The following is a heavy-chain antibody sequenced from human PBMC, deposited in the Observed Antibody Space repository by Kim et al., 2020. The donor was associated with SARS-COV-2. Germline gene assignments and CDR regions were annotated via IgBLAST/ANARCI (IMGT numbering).Heavy chain of an antibody. CDR3: ARVPRIYGPRWTLLAPFDY. J-gene: IGHJ4*02. CDR1: GYTFTSYG. CDR2: ISAYNGNT. V-gene: IGHV1-18*01. D-gene: IGHD3-10*01. Sequence: ASVKVSCKASGYTFTSYGISWVRQAPGQGLEWMGWISAYNGNTNYAQKLQGRVTMTTDTSTSTAYMELRSLRSDDTAVYYCARVPRIYGPRWTLLAPFDYWGQGTLVTVSS.